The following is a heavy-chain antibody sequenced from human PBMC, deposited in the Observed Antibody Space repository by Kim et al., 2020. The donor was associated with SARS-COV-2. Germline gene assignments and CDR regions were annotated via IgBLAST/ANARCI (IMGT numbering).Heavy chain of an antibody. CDR1: GGSISSGGYY. J-gene: IGHJ4*02. CDR3: ARGRRRGWEDEWELLGGLDYFDS. Sequence: SETLSLTCTVSGGSISSGGYYWSWIRQHPGKGREWIGYIYYSGSTYYNPSLKSRVTISVDTSKNQFSLKLSSVTAADTAVYYCARGRRRGWEDEWELLGGLDYFDSCGQGTLVTVSS. V-gene: IGHV4-31*03. D-gene: IGHD1-26*01. CDR2: IYYSGST.